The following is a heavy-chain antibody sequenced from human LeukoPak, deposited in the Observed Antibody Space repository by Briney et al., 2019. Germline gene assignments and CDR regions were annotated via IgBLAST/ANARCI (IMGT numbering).Heavy chain of an antibody. CDR1: GYTFTGYY. Sequence: GASVKVSCKASGYTFTGYYMHWVRQAPGQGLEWMGWINPNSGGTNYAQKFQGRVTMTRDTSISTAYMELCRLRSDDTAVYYCARWDIVVVPAAGFDYWGQGTLVTVSS. V-gene: IGHV1-2*02. D-gene: IGHD2-2*01. CDR3: ARWDIVVVPAAGFDY. J-gene: IGHJ4*02. CDR2: INPNSGGT.